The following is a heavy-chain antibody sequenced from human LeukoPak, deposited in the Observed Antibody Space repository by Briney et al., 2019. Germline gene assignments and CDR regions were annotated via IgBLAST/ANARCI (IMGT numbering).Heavy chain of an antibody. CDR2: ISGSDSNT. CDR1: GFTFSSYA. Sequence: QAGGSLRLSFWASGFTFSSYAMSRFRQAPGKGLELVQGISGSDSNTYFPDYVKGRFTTSRDNSRNTLYLQMNSLRAEDTAVYYCAKDPWNYEGGFEYWGQGTLVTVSS. V-gene: IGHV3-23*01. J-gene: IGHJ4*02. CDR3: AKDPWNYEGGFEY. D-gene: IGHD1-7*01.